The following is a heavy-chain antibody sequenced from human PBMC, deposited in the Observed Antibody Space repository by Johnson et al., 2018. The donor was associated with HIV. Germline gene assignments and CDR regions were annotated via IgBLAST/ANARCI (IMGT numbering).Heavy chain of an antibody. Sequence: MQLVESGGGVVQPGRSLRLSCAASGFTFSTYGMHWVRQAPGKGLEWVAVMWYDGSNKYYADSVKGRFTISRDNSKNTLYLQMNSLRAEDMAVYYCARRFYDSSGADAFDIWGQGTMVTVSS. CDR1: GFTFSTYG. CDR2: MWYDGSNK. J-gene: IGHJ3*02. CDR3: ARRFYDSSGADAFDI. V-gene: IGHV3-33*01. D-gene: IGHD3-22*01.